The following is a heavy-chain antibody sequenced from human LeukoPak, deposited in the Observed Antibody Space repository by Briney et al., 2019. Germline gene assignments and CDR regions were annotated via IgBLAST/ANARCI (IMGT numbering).Heavy chain of an antibody. CDR3: AGITPDWNRRWGDAFDI. CDR2: IYYTGST. CDR1: GGSISRDY. Sequence: SETLSLTCTVSGGSISRDYWSWIRQPPGKGLEWIGYIYYTGSTNYNPSLKSRVTISVDTSKNQFSLKLSSVTAADTAVYYCAGITPDWNRRWGDAFDIWGQGTMVTVSS. V-gene: IGHV4-59*12. J-gene: IGHJ3*02. D-gene: IGHD1/OR15-1a*01.